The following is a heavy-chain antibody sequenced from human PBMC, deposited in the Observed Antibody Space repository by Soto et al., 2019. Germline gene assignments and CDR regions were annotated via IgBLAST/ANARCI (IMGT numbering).Heavy chain of an antibody. D-gene: IGHD3-22*01. V-gene: IGHV1-18*01. Sequence: QVQLVQSGAEVKKPGASVKVSCKASGYTFTSYGIIWVRQAPGQGLEWMGWISAFNGNTYYAQKLQVRVTMTTNTYTSTANMNLSSLRSDNTAVYYCARIYDSSGIGSPFSIWGQGTLVTVTS. CDR3: ARIYDSSGIGSPFSI. J-gene: IGHJ4*02. CDR2: ISAFNGNT. CDR1: GYTFTSYG.